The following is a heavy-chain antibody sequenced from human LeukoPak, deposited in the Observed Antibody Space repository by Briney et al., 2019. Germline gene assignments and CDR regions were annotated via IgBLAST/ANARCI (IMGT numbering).Heavy chain of an antibody. D-gene: IGHD3-10*01. CDR3: ARGPGEYYGSYLYYYYGMDV. CDR1: GGSISSYY. J-gene: IGHJ6*02. CDR2: IYYSGST. V-gene: IGHV4-59*01. Sequence: KSSETLSLTCTVSGGSISSYYWGWIRQPPGKRLEWIGYIYYSGSTNFNPSLKSRVTISLDKCKNPFSLKLSAVTAADTAVYYCARGPGEYYGSYLYYYYGMDVWGQGTTVTVSS.